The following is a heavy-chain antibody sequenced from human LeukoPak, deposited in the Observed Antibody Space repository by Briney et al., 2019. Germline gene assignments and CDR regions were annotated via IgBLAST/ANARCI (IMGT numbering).Heavy chain of an antibody. J-gene: IGHJ4*02. CDR1: GFTFDNYG. D-gene: IGHD3-22*01. V-gene: IGHV3-20*04. CDR2: INWNGGST. Sequence: GGSLRLSCAASGFTFDNYGMSWVRQAPGKGLEWVSGINWNGGSTGYADSVKGRFTISRDNAKNSLYLQMNSLRAEDTAIYYCARDGRGVVVNSADYWGQGTLVTVSS. CDR3: ARDGRGVVVNSADY.